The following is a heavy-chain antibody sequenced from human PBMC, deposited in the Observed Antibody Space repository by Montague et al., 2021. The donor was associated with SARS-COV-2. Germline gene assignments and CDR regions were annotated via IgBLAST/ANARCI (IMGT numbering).Heavy chain of an antibody. D-gene: IGHD3-22*01. CDR1: GGSISTYS. J-gene: IGHJ2*01. V-gene: IGHV4-59*13. CDR2: VYYSGSI. Sequence: SETLSLTCTVSGGSISTYSWSWIRQPPGKGLEWIGYVYYSGSINYNPSLKSRVTLSIDTSKNQFSLKLSSVTAADTAVYFCARGTRYYYDPTYYFDLRGRGTLVTVSS. CDR3: ARGTRYYYDPTYYFDL.